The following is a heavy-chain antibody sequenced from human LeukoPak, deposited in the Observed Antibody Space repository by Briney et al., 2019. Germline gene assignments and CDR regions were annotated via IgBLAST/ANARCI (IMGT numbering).Heavy chain of an antibody. J-gene: IGHJ4*02. CDR3: AKGDYGDYIPLDY. V-gene: IGHV3-9*01. Sequence: PGGSLRLSCVASGFTFDDYAMHWVRQAPGKGLEWVSGISWNSGSIGYADSVKGRFTISRDNAKNSLYLQMNSLRAEDTALYYCAKGDYGDYIPLDYWGQGTLVTVSS. CDR1: GFTFDDYA. D-gene: IGHD4-17*01. CDR2: ISWNSGSI.